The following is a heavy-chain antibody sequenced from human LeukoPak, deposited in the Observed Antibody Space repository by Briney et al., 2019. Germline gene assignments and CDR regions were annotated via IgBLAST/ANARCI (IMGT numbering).Heavy chain of an antibody. D-gene: IGHD6-13*01. CDR3: AREMEDSSSWYFD. V-gene: IGHV4-61*01. CDR1: GGSFSSGCYY. Sequence: PSETLSLTCTVSGGSFSSGCYYWGWLRPPPGTGLEWIGYNYYSGNTNYNPSLKSRVTISVDTSKNQFSLKLSAVTAADTAVYYCAREMEDSSSWYFDWGQGTLVTVSS. J-gene: IGHJ4*02. CDR2: NYYSGNT.